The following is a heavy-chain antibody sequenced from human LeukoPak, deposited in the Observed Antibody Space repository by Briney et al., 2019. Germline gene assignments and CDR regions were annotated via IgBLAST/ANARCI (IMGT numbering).Heavy chain of an antibody. CDR2: MNPNSGNT. J-gene: IGHJ4*02. Sequence: ASVKVSCKASGNTFTSYDINWVRQATGQGLEWMGWMNPNSGNTGYAQKFQGRVTMTRNTSISTAYMELSSLRSEDTAVYYCARGLWLRFPFDYWGQGTLVTVSS. V-gene: IGHV1-8*01. CDR1: GNTFTSYD. CDR3: ARGLWLRFPFDY. D-gene: IGHD5-12*01.